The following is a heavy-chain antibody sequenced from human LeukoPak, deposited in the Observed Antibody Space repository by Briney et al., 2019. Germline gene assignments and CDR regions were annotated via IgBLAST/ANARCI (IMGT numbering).Heavy chain of an antibody. V-gene: IGHV3-74*01. CDR3: ARGRVGGTDY. CDR1: GFTFSSYW. D-gene: IGHD1-26*01. CDR2: TNTDGSGT. J-gene: IGHJ4*02. Sequence: PGGSLRLSCAASGFTFSSYWMHWVRQAPGKGLVWVSRTNTDGSGTHYADSVKGRFTISRDNAKNTLYLQMNSLRAEDTAVYYCARGRVGGTDYWGQGTLVTVSS.